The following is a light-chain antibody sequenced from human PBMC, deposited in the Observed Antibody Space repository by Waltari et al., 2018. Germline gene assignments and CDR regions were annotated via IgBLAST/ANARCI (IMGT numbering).Light chain of an antibody. CDR1: TSDVGSYDL. CDR3: CSYAGRGTYV. V-gene: IGLV2-23*02. Sequence: QSALTQPASVSGTPGQSITISCSGTTSDVGSYDLVSLYQQHPGEAPKLLICEVFKRPPDTSRRFSGAKSGSTASLTISGLQPEDEADYYCCSYAGRGTYVFGSGTKVTVL. CDR2: EVF. J-gene: IGLJ1*01.